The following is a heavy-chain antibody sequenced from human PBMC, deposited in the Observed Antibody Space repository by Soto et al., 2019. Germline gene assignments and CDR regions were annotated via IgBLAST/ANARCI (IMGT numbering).Heavy chain of an antibody. J-gene: IGHJ5*02. CDR2: ISAYNGHT. Sequence: QVQLVQSGPEVKKPGASVKLSCKASGYTFTSHGITWVRQAPGQGLEWMRWISAYNGHTNYAQKIQDRVTMTTDPSTNTAYMELGSLRSDDTAVYYCARDSEDYSVSGSYTWSDPWGQGTLVTVSS. V-gene: IGHV1-18*01. CDR3: ARDSEDYSVSGSYTWSDP. CDR1: GYTFTSHG. D-gene: IGHD3-10*01.